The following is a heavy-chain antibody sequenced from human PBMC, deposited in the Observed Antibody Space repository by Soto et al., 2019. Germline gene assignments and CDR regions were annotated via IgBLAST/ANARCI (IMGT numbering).Heavy chain of an antibody. D-gene: IGHD2-2*01. CDR1: GGSFSGYY. Sequence: PSETLSLTCAVYGGSFSGYYWSWIRQPPGKGLEWIGEINHSGSTYYNPSLKSRVTISLDTSKNQFSLKLSSVTAADTAVYYCARHEVSYCGRTSRYGLDYWGQGTLVTVSS. J-gene: IGHJ4*02. CDR3: ARHEVSYCGRTSRYGLDY. V-gene: IGHV4-34*01. CDR2: INHSGST.